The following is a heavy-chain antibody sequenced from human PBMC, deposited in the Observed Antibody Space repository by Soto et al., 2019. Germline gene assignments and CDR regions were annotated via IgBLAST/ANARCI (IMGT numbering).Heavy chain of an antibody. CDR2: IWNDGSNE. J-gene: IGHJ4*02. D-gene: IGHD3-22*01. CDR3: ARDQTDSGGYSDS. V-gene: IGHV3-33*01. CDR1: GFNFSSYG. Sequence: QVQLVESGGGVVQPGGSLRLSCEASGFNFSSYGIHWVRQAPGKGLEWVAIIWNDGSNESYADSVRGRFTISRDNSKNTVYLQVSKLRAEDTAVYFCARDQTDSGGYSDSWGQGTLVTVSS.